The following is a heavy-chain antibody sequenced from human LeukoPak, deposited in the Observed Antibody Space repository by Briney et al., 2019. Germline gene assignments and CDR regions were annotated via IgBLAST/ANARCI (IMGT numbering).Heavy chain of an antibody. Sequence: SETLSLTCAVYGGSSSGHYWSWIRQPPGKGLEWIGEINHSGSTNYNPSLKSRVTISVDTSKNQFSLKLSSVTAADTAVYYCARGYYCSSTSCYDYWGQGTLVTVSS. CDR3: ARGYYCSSTSCYDY. CDR2: INHSGST. CDR1: GGSSSGHY. J-gene: IGHJ4*02. V-gene: IGHV4-34*01. D-gene: IGHD2-2*01.